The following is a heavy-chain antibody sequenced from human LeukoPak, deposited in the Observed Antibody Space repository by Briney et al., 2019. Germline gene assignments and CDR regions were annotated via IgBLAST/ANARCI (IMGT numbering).Heavy chain of an antibody. CDR1: GFPFSRFY. CDR2: IGLSGSPL. D-gene: IGHD3-22*01. V-gene: IGHV3-11*04. CDR3: ARKDFSSGSFSY. J-gene: IGHJ4*02. Sequence: GSLRLSCAVSGFPFSRFYMSWIRQAPGKGLEWISYIGLSGSPLGYADSVKGRFTISRDNAKNSLYLDMNSLRAEDTAVYYCARKDFSSGSFSYWGQGTLVTVSS.